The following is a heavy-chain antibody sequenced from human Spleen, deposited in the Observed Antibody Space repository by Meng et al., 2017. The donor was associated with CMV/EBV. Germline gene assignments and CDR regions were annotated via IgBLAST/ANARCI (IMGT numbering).Heavy chain of an antibody. CDR1: GYNFDIYG. CDR2: IIPILGIA. D-gene: IGHD6-13*01. CDR3: ASRIAAAAQL. J-gene: IGHJ4*02. Sequence: QIQLVQSGPELRRPGASVKVSCKASGYNFDIYGITWVRQAPGQGLEWMGGIIPILGIANYAQKFQGRVTITADKSTSTAYMELSSLRSEDTAVYYCASRIAAAAQLWGQGTLVTVSS. V-gene: IGHV1-69*10.